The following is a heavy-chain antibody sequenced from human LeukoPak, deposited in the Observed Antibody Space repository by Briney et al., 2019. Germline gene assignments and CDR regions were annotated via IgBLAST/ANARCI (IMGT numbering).Heavy chain of an antibody. D-gene: IGHD6-19*01. CDR1: GYTFTGYY. CDR3: ARDFIAVAGRNDY. V-gene: IGHV1-18*04. J-gene: IGHJ4*02. CDR2: ISAYNGNT. Sequence: ASVKVSCKASGYTFTGYYMHWVRQAPGRGLEWMGWISAYNGNTNYAQKLQGRVTMTTDTSTSTAYMELRSLRSDDTAVYYCARDFIAVAGRNDYWGQGTLVTVSS.